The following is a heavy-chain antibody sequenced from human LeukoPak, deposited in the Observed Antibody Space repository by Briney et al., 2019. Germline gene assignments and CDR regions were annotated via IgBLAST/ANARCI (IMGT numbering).Heavy chain of an antibody. CDR3: ARDGTGTGRYYYYYGMDV. D-gene: IGHD1-1*01. CDR2: IYSGGST. V-gene: IGHV3-53*01. J-gene: IGHJ6*02. CDR1: GFTVSSNY. Sequence: GGSLRLSCAASGFTVSSNYMSWVRQAPGKGLEWVSVIYSGGSTYYADSVKGRFTISRDNSKNTLYLQMNSLRAEDTAVYYCARDGTGTGRYYYYYGMDVWGRGTTVTVSS.